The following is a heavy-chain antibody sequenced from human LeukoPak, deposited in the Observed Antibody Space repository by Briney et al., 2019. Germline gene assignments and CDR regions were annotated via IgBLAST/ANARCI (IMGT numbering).Heavy chain of an antibody. J-gene: IGHJ5*02. CDR3: ASGSGARGWYDP. CDR1: GGSFSGYY. V-gene: IGHV4-34*01. CDR2: INHSGST. Sequence: SETLSLTCAVYGGSFSGYYWSWIGQPPGKGLEWIGEINHSGSTNYNPSLKSRVTISLDTSKNQFSLKPSSVTAADTAVYYCASGSGARGWYDPWGQGTLVTVSS. D-gene: IGHD4/OR15-4a*01.